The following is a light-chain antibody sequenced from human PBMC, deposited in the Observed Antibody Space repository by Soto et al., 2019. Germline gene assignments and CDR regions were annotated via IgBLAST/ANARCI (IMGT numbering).Light chain of an antibody. Sequence: DIQMTQSPSSVSASVGDRVTITCRATRDISSWLAWYQQKPGKAPNLLIYAASNLQSGVPSRFSGSGSGTDFTLTISSQQPDDFATYYCQQANSFPYTFGQGTKLQI. CDR1: RDISSW. V-gene: IGKV1-12*01. J-gene: IGKJ2*01. CDR2: AAS. CDR3: QQANSFPYT.